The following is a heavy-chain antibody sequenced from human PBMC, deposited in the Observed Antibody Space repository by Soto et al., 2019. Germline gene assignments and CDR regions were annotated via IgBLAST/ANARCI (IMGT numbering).Heavy chain of an antibody. V-gene: IGHV4-59*01. J-gene: IGHJ4*02. CDR1: CSSIFSDY. Sequence: SATLSLTCAVSCSSIFSDYWSWIRQPPGIGLEWIGYIYYSGSTNYNPSLKSRVTISVDTSKNQFSLKLSSVTAADTAVYYCASGRGYSYGSFDYWGQGTLVTVS. CDR3: ASGRGYSYGSFDY. D-gene: IGHD5-18*01. CDR2: IYYSGST.